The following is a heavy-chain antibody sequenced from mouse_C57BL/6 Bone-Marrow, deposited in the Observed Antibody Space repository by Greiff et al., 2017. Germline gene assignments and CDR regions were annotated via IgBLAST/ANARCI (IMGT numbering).Heavy chain of an antibody. J-gene: IGHJ3*01. D-gene: IGHD2-3*01. CDR2: ISYDGSN. CDR1: GYSITSGYY. CDR3: ARDGYYVFAY. Sequence: EESGPGLVKPSQSLSLTCSVTGYSITSGYYWNWIRQFPGNKLEWMGYISYDGSNNYNPSLKNRISITRDTSKNQFFLKLNSVTTEDTATYYCARDGYYVFAYWGQGTLVTVSA. V-gene: IGHV3-6*01.